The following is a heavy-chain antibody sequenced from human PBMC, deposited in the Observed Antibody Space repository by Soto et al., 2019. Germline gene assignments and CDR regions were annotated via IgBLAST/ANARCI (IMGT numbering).Heavy chain of an antibody. CDR1: GFTFSSYG. CDR2: ISYDGSNK. Sequence: LRLSCAASGFTFSSYGMHWVRQAPGKGLEWVAVISYDGSNKYYADSVKGRFTISRDNSKNTLYVQMNSLRAEDTAVYYCAQGSLDYYGMDVWGQGTTVTVSS. CDR3: AQGSLDYYGMDV. V-gene: IGHV3-30*18. J-gene: IGHJ6*02.